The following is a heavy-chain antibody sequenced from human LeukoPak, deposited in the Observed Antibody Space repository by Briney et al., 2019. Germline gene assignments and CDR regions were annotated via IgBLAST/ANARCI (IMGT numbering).Heavy chain of an antibody. CDR2: IYYSGTT. CDR1: GGSISSYY. D-gene: IGHD3-9*01. CDR3: ATGNYDILTGYSTTFDY. Sequence: SETLLLTCTVSGGSISSYYCSWIRQPPGKGLEWIGYIYYSGTTNYNPSLKSRVTISVDTSTNQFSLKLISVTAADTALYYCATGNYDILTGYSTTFDYWGQRTMVAVSS. J-gene: IGHJ4*02. V-gene: IGHV4-59*01.